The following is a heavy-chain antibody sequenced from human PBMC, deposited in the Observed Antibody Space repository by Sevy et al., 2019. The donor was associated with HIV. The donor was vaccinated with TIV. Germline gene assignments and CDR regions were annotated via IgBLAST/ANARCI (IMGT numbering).Heavy chain of an antibody. CDR3: ARAGGDCYSKNECRFVS. CDR2: ISSSSGTI. CDR1: GFTFSAYS. D-gene: IGHD2-21*01. Sequence: GGSLRLSCAASGFTFSAYSMNWVRQAPGKGLEWVSYISSSSGTIYYADSVKGKFTISRENAKSSLYLKMNGLRAEGTAVYYCARAGGDCYSKNECRFVSWGQGTLVTVSS. V-gene: IGHV3-48*01. J-gene: IGHJ5*01.